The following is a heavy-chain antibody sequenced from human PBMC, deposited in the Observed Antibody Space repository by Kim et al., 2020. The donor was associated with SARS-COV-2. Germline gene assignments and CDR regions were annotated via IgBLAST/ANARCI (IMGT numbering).Heavy chain of an antibody. CDR2: IYTSGST. CDR1: GGSISSGSYY. Sequence: SETLSLTCTVSGGSISSGSYYWSWIRQPAGKGLEWIGRIYTSGSTNYNPTLKSRVTISVDTSKNQFSLKLSSVTAADTAVYYCASSSLYEPKNYYYYGMDVWGQGTTVTVSS. D-gene: IGHD3-3*01. V-gene: IGHV4-61*02. CDR3: ASSSLYEPKNYYYYGMDV. J-gene: IGHJ6*02.